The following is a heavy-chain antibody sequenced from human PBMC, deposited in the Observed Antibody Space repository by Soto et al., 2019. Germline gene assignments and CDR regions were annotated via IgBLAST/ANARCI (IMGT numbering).Heavy chain of an antibody. CDR1: GFTFSSFH. CDR2: ITSSSDTI. J-gene: IGHJ6*02. CDR3: ARVVVVIPPGYYYAMDV. Sequence: GGSLSLSCAASGFTFSSFHMNWVRQAPGRGLEWVAYITSSSDTIYYSDSVKGRFTNSRDNGKNSLFLQMNSLRDEDTAVYYCARVVVVIPPGYYYAMDVWGQGTTVTVSS. V-gene: IGHV3-48*02. D-gene: IGHD3-22*01.